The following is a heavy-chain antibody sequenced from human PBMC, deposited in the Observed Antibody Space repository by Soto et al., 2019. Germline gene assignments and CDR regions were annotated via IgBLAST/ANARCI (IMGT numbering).Heavy chain of an antibody. Sequence: VSVKVSCKASGCTFTALCMNWARQAPGQGLEWMGWVNPNTGLTKYAQKFQGRVIMTRDKYINTAYLALSALTSADTPVHYCTTRRRDPWGQGTLVTVSS. CDR3: TTRRRDP. V-gene: IGHV1-2*02. J-gene: IGHJ5*02. CDR2: VNPNTGLT. CDR1: GCTFTALC.